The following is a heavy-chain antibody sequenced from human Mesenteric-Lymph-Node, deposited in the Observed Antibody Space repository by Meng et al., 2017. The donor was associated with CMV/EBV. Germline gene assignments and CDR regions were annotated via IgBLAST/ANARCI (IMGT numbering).Heavy chain of an antibody. V-gene: IGHV5-51*01. Sequence: GESLKISCKASGYSFTNHWIGWVRQMPGKGLEWMGIIYPGDSDTRYSPSFQGQVTISADKSISTVYLQWRSLKASDTAMYYCARRSSDCSGGSCSVWFDPWGQGTLVTVSS. CDR3: ARRSSDCSGGSCSVWFDP. CDR1: GYSFTNHW. CDR2: IYPGDSDT. J-gene: IGHJ5*02. D-gene: IGHD2-15*01.